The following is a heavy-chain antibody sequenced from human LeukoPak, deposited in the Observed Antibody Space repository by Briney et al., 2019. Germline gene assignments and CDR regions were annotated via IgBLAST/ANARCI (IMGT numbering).Heavy chain of an antibody. J-gene: IGHJ4*02. CDR1: GFTFYDYG. V-gene: IGHV3-20*04. Sequence: GGSLRLSCEASGFTFYDYGMSWVRHPPGKGLEWVSGINRNGGSTDYADSVKGRFTISRDNAKNSHFLQMNSLRVEDTALYYCARGFRNGPFDCWGQGTLVTVSS. D-gene: IGHD2-8*01. CDR2: INRNGGST. CDR3: ARGFRNGPFDC.